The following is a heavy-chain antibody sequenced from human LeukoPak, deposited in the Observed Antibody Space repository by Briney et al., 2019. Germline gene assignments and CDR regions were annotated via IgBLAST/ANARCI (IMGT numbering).Heavy chain of an antibody. D-gene: IGHD1-26*01. CDR2: IYYSGST. CDR3: SRHEYSGSYYGLSWFDP. CDR1: GGSISSSGYY. Sequence: SETLPLTCTVSGGSISSSGYYWGWIRQPPGKVLEWIASIYYSGSTYYNPSLKSRVTISVDTSKNQLSLKLSSLTAADTAVYYCSRHEYSGSYYGLSWFDPWGQGTLVTVSS. V-gene: IGHV4-39*01. J-gene: IGHJ5*02.